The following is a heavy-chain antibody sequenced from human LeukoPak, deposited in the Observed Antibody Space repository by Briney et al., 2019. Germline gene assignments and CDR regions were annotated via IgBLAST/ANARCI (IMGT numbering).Heavy chain of an antibody. Sequence: ASVKVSCKASGYTFTSYAMNWVRQAPGQGLEWMGWINTNTGNPTYAQGFTGRFVFSLGTSVSTAYLQISSLKAEDTAVYYCARGTQAGRSYYYYYMDVWGKGTTVTVSS. J-gene: IGHJ6*03. CDR1: GYTFTSYA. CDR3: ARGTQAGRSYYYYYMDV. D-gene: IGHD1-14*01. CDR2: INTNTGNP. V-gene: IGHV7-4-1*02.